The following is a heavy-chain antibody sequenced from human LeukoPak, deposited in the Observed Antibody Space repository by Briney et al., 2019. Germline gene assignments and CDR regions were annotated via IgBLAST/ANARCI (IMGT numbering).Heavy chain of an antibody. CDR1: GYTFISYT. Sequence: ASVKVSCKASGYTFISYTMNWVRQAPGQGLEWMGWINTNAGNPTYAQGFTGRFVFSLDTSVSTAYLQISSLKAEDTAVYYCARGMCSDGVCYFLADYWGQGTLVTVSS. J-gene: IGHJ4*02. D-gene: IGHD2-15*01. V-gene: IGHV7-4-1*02. CDR2: INTNAGNP. CDR3: ARGMCSDGVCYFLADY.